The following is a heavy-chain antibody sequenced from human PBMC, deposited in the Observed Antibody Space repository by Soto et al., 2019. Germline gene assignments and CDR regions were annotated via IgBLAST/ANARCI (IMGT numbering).Heavy chain of an antibody. V-gene: IGHV3-74*01. CDR2: INSDGSST. CDR3: ARERGSYSNYGPGFDY. J-gene: IGHJ4*02. Sequence: EVQLVESGGGLVQPGGSLRLSCAASGFTFSSYWMHWVRQAPGKGLVWVSRINSDGSSTSYADSVKGRFTISRDNAKNTLDLQMNSLRAEDTAVYYCARERGSYSNYGPGFDYWGQGTLVTVSS. CDR1: GFTFSSYW. D-gene: IGHD4-4*01.